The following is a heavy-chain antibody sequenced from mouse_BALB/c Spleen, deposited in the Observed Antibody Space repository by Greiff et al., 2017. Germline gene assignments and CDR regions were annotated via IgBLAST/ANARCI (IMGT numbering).Heavy chain of an antibody. J-gene: IGHJ4*01. V-gene: IGHV3-6*02. CDR2: ISYDGSN. CDR1: GYSITSGYY. CDR3: ARVFPTGTYAMDY. Sequence: EVQLQESGPGLVKPSQSLSLTCSVTGYSITSGYYWNWIRQFPGNKLEWMGYISYDGSNNYNPSLKNRISITRDTSKNQFFLKLNSVTTEDTATYYCARVFPTGTYAMDYWGQGTSVTVSS. D-gene: IGHD4-1*02.